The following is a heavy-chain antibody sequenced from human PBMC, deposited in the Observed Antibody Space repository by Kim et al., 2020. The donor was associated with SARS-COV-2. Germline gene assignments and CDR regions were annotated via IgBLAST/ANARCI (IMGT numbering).Heavy chain of an antibody. J-gene: IGHJ4*02. Sequence: AQKLQGRVTMTTDTSTSTAYMELRSLRSDATAVYYCAREAYSSGWYEFDYWGQGTLVTVSS. CDR3: AREAYSSGWYEFDY. D-gene: IGHD6-19*01. V-gene: IGHV1-18*01.